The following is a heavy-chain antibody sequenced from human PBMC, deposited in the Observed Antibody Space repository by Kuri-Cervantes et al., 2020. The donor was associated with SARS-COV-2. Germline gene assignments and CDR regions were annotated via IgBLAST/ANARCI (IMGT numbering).Heavy chain of an antibody. D-gene: IGHD3-3*01. V-gene: IGHV1-69*13. CDR1: GGTFSSYA. CDR2: IIPIFGTA. CDR3: ARFDFWSGYYKGGFDY. J-gene: IGHJ4*02. Sequence: SVKVSCKASGGTFSSYAISWVRQAPGQGLEWMGGIIPIFGTANYAQKFQGRVTITADESTSTAYMELSSLRSEDTAVYYCARFDFWSGYYKGGFDYWGQGTLVTVSS.